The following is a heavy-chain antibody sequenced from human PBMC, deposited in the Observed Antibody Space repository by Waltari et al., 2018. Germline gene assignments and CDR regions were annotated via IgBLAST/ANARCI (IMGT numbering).Heavy chain of an antibody. J-gene: IGHJ4*02. D-gene: IGHD1-26*01. CDR3: ARFGGSYSPFDY. CDR1: GYTFTSYY. V-gene: IGHV1-46*01. CDR2: INPSGGST. Sequence: QVQLVQSGAEVKKPGASVKVSCKASGYTFTSYYMHWVRQAPGQGLEWMGIINPSGGSTSYAQKVQGRVTMTRDTSTSTAYMELRSLRSDDTAVYYCARFGGSYSPFDYWGQGTLVTVSS.